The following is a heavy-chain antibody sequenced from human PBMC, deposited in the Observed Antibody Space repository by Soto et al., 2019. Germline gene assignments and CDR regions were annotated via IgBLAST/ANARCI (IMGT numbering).Heavy chain of an antibody. J-gene: IGHJ4*02. D-gene: IGHD3-22*01. V-gene: IGHV3-23*01. CDR1: GFTFSSYA. Sequence: PGGSLRLSCAASGFTFSSYAMSWVRRAPGKGLEWVSAISGSGGSTYYADSVKGRFTISRDNSKNTLYLQMNSLRAEDTAVYYCAKNYYDSTGYDYWGQGTLVTVSS. CDR2: ISGSGGST. CDR3: AKNYYDSTGYDY.